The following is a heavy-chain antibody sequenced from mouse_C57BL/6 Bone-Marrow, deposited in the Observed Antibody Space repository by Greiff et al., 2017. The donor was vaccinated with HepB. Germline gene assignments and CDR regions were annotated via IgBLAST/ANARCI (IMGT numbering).Heavy chain of an antibody. CDR3: ARPPPFYGSSYVGDY. CDR1: GYTFTSYW. D-gene: IGHD1-1*01. J-gene: IGHJ2*01. V-gene: IGHV1-55*01. CDR2: IYPGSGST. Sequence: LQPGAELVKPGASVKMSCTASGYTFTSYWITWVKQRPGQGLEWIGDIYPGSGSTNYNEKFKSKATLTVDTSSSTAYMQLSSLTSEDSAVYYCARPPPFYGSSYVGDYWGQGTTLTVSS.